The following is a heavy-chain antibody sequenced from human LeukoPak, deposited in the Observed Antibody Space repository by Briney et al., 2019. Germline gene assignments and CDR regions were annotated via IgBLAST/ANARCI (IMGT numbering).Heavy chain of an antibody. CDR2: IYYSGST. Sequence: PSETLSLTCSVSGGSMNSYYWSWIRQSPGKGLEWIGYIYYSGSTNYNPSLQSLVTLSVDPSKNQFPLKLSSVTAADTAVYYCARHVWLQPFDYWGQGTLVTVSS. CDR1: GGSMNSYY. CDR3: ARHVWLQPFDY. J-gene: IGHJ4*02. D-gene: IGHD3-9*01. V-gene: IGHV4-59*08.